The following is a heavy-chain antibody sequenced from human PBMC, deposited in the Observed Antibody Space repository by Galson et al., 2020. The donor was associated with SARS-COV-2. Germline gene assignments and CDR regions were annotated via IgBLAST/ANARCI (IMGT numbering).Heavy chain of an antibody. CDR1: GGSISSYY. D-gene: IGHD3-3*01. J-gene: IGHJ6*02. Sequence: ETSETLSLTCTVSGGSISSYYWSWIRQPPGKGLEWIGYIYYSGSTNYNPSLKSRVTISVDTSKNQFSLKLSSVTAADTAVYSCARLYYDFWWGDSDPGMDVWGQGTTVTVSS. V-gene: IGHV4-59*08. CDR3: ARLYYDFWWGDSDPGMDV. CDR2: IYYSGST.